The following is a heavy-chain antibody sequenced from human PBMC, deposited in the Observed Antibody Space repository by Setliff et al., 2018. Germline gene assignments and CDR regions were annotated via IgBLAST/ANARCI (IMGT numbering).Heavy chain of an antibody. D-gene: IGHD2-21*02. CDR3: ATTLEGCGDDCWTIKH. Sequence: ASVKVSCKASGYTFHIYPMHWVRQAPGQRPEWMGWINTGSGVARYSHNFQGRVTFTRDTSATTAYMDLSSLMSEDTAVYYCATTLEGCGDDCWTIKHWGQGTLVTVSS. CDR1: GYTFHIYP. J-gene: IGHJ1*01. V-gene: IGHV1-3*04. CDR2: INTGSGVA.